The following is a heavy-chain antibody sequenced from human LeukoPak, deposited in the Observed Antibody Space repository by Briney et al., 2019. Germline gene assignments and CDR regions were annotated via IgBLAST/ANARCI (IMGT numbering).Heavy chain of an antibody. Sequence: SETLSLTCTVSGGSISSSSYYWGWIRQPPGKGLEWIGSIYYSGSTYYMPSLKSRVTISVDTSKNQFSLRLTSVTAADTAVYYCTRVDSYYYMDVWGKGTTVTVSS. V-gene: IGHV4-39*07. CDR2: IYYSGST. CDR1: GGSISSSSYY. CDR3: TRVDSYYYMDV. J-gene: IGHJ6*03.